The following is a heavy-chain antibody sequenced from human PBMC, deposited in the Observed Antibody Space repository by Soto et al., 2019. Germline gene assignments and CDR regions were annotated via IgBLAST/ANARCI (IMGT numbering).Heavy chain of an antibody. Sequence: PGESLKISCKGSGYSFNSFWIGWVRQMPGKGLEWMGIIYPGDSDTRYSPSFQGQVTISADKSISTAYLQWSSLKASDTAMYFCARSPVRAGSYIYFDYWGQGTLVTVPQ. J-gene: IGHJ4*02. CDR1: GYSFNSFW. CDR3: ARSPVRAGSYIYFDY. D-gene: IGHD3-10*01. CDR2: IYPGDSDT. V-gene: IGHV5-51*01.